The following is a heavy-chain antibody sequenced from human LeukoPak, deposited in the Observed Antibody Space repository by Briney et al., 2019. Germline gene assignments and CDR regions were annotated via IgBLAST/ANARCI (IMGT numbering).Heavy chain of an antibody. D-gene: IGHD5-12*01. CDR2: IYHSGST. CDR1: GGSISSGGYS. Sequence: PSQTLSLTCAVSGGSISSGGYSWSWIRQPPGKGLEWIGYIYHSGSTYYNPSLKSRVTISVDRSKNQFSLKLSSVTAADTAVYYCARSQRWLQLEGWFDPWGQGTLVTVSS. J-gene: IGHJ5*02. V-gene: IGHV4-30-2*01. CDR3: ARSQRWLQLEGWFDP.